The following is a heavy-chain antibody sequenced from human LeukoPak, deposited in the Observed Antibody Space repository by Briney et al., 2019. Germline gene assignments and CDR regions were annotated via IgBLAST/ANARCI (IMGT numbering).Heavy chain of an antibody. V-gene: IGHV4-34*01. D-gene: IGHD4-17*01. CDR1: GFTFSDYY. CDR2: INHSGST. CDR3: ARGLSTVTTSLESGI. J-gene: IGHJ3*02. Sequence: PGGSLRLSCAASGFTFSDYYMSWIRQPPGKGLEWIGEINHSGSTNYNPSLKSRVTISVDTSKNQFSLKLSSVTAADTAVYYCARGLSTVTTSLESGIWGQGTMVTVSS.